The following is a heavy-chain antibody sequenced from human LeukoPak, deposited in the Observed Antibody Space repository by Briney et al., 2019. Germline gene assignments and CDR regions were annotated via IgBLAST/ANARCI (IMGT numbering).Heavy chain of an antibody. V-gene: IGHV3-23*01. Sequence: GGSLRLSCAASGFTFSSYAMSWVRQAPGKGLEWVSAISGSGGSTYYADSVKGRFTISRDNSKNTLYLQMNSLRAEDTAVYYYAKPIVVVTIGYLTFDYWGQGTLVTVSS. D-gene: IGHD2-21*02. CDR2: ISGSGGST. J-gene: IGHJ4*02. CDR3: AKPIVVVTIGYLTFDY. CDR1: GFTFSSYA.